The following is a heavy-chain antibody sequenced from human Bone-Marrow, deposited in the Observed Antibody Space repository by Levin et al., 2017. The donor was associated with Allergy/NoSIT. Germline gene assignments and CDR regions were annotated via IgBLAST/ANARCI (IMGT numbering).Heavy chain of an antibody. Sequence: SQTLSLTCAVSGGSMHSYSYYWGWIRQPPGKGLEWIGSIYSSGTTYYNASLKSRVTISVDTSKNQFSLKLISVTAADTAVYYCTKLLEPARPHWGQGTLVTVSS. CDR3: TKLLEPARPH. CDR1: GGSMHSYSYY. V-gene: IGHV4-39*01. D-gene: IGHD2/OR15-2a*01. CDR2: IYSSGTT. J-gene: IGHJ4*02.